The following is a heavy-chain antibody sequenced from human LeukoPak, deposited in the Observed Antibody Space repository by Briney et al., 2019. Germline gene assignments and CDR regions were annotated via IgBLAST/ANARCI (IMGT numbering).Heavy chain of an antibody. CDR3: ARFSGSYYVFDY. V-gene: IGHV4-59*01. J-gene: IGHJ4*02. CDR2: IYYSGST. D-gene: IGHD3-10*01. Sequence: SETLSLTCTVSGGSISSYYWSWIRQPPGKGLEWIGYIYYSGSTNYNPSLKSRVTISVDTSKNQFSLKLRSVTAADTAVYYCARFSGSYYVFDYWGQGTLVTVSS. CDR1: GGSISSYY.